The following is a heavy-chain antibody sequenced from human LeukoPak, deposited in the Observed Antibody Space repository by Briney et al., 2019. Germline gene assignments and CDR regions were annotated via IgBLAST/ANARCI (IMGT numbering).Heavy chain of an antibody. CDR3: AKITGSVVAAYFDY. J-gene: IGHJ4*02. CDR1: GFTFSSYA. V-gene: IGHV3-23*01. D-gene: IGHD2-15*01. CDR2: ISGSGGST. Sequence: PGGSLRLSCAASGFTFSSYAMSWVRQAPGKGLEGFSAISGSGGSTYYADSVKGRFTISRDNSKNTLYLQMNSLRAEDTAVYYCAKITGSVVAAYFDYWGQGTLVTVSS.